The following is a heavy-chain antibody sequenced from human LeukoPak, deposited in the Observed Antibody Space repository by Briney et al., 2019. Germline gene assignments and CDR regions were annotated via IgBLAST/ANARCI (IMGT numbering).Heavy chain of an antibody. Sequence: SQTLSLTCAISGDSVSSNSAAWNWLRQSPSRGLEWLGRTNYRSKWYNDYAVSVKSRITINPDTSKNQFSLQLNSVTPEDTAVYYCARGGQGDGYSADDAFDIWGQGTMVTVSS. D-gene: IGHD5-24*01. CDR2: TNYRSKWYN. V-gene: IGHV6-1*01. CDR1: GDSVSSNSAA. J-gene: IGHJ3*02. CDR3: ARGGQGDGYSADDAFDI.